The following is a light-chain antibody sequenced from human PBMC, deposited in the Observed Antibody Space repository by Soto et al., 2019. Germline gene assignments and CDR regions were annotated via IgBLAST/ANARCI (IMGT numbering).Light chain of an antibody. CDR2: GAS. V-gene: IGKV1-39*01. J-gene: IGKJ1*01. CDR1: QTITTY. Sequence: DIQMTQSPSSLSSSVGDRVTVTCRTSQTITTYLNWYQQKPGKAPNLLIYGASSLQSGVPSRFSGSGSGTDFTLTITSLRPEDFATYICQQSYGTPWTFGQGTRV. CDR3: QQSYGTPWT.